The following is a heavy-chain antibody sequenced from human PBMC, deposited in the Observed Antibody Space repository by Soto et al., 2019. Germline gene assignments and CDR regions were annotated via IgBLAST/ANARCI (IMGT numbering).Heavy chain of an antibody. D-gene: IGHD2-2*01. CDR1: GVTFTGYS. CDR2: ITSSASAI. J-gene: IGHJ4*02. V-gene: IGHV3-48*02. CDR3: ARIGGLTLPTSYLDF. Sequence: GGSLRLSCVVSGVTFTGYSMDWVRQAPGKGLEGLSYITSSASAIYYADSVKGRFTVSRDNAKNSLYLRVDNRRDEDTAVYFCARIGGLTLPTSYLDFWGQGTLVTVSS.